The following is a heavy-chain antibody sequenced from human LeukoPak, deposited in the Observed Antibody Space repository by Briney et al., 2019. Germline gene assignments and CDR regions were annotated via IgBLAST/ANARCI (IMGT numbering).Heavy chain of an antibody. J-gene: IGHJ5*02. CDR1: GYSFIGYY. CDR3: ARARDGGNGFDP. Sequence: ASVKVSCKASGYSFIGYYMYWVRQAPGQGLEWMGWINPNSGDTNYAQKFQGRVTMTRETSIRTAYMELSRLRSDDTAVYYCARARDGGNGFDPWGQGTLVTVSS. V-gene: IGHV1-2*02. CDR2: INPNSGDT. D-gene: IGHD4-23*01.